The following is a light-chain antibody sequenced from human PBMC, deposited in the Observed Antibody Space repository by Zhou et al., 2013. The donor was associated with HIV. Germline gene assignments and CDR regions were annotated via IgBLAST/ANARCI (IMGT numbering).Light chain of an antibody. CDR1: QSVSSN. V-gene: IGKV3-15*01. CDR3: QQRSDWPRT. Sequence: EILMTQSPATLSVSPGERATLSCRASQSVSSNLAWYQQKPGQAPRLLIYDASTRATGVPARFSGSGSGTEFTLTINSLQSDDFAVFYCQQRSDWPRTFGGGTKVE. CDR2: DAS. J-gene: IGKJ4*01.